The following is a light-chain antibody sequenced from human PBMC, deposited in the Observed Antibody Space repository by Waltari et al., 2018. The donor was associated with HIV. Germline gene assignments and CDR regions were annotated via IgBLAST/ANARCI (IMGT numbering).Light chain of an antibody. V-gene: IGLV1-40*01. CDR3: QSYDSSLSGWV. J-gene: IGLJ3*02. Sequence: QSVLTQPPSVSGAPGQRVTISCTGSSSNIGAGYDVHWYQQLPGTAPKLLIYGNNMRPSGVPGRFSGSKSGTSASLAITGLQAEDEADYYCQSYDSSLSGWVFGGGTKLTVL. CDR1: SSNIGAGYD. CDR2: GNN.